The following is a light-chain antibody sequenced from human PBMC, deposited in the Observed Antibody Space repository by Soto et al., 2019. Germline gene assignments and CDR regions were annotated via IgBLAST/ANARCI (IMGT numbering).Light chain of an antibody. J-gene: IGLJ1*01. Sequence: QSVLTQPASVSGSPGQSITISCTGTSSDVGSYNLVSWYQQHPGKAPKLMIYEGSKRPSGVSNRFSGSKSGNTASLTISGLQAEDEADYYCCSYAGSSTPGYVFGTGTKLTVL. V-gene: IGLV2-23*01. CDR2: EGS. CDR3: CSYAGSSTPGYV. CDR1: SSDVGSYNL.